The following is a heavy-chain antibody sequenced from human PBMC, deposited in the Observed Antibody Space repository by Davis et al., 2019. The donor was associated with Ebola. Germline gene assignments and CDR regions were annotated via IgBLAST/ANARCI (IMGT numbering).Heavy chain of an antibody. CDR2: IFPGDSDT. CDR3: ARGNGYRDY. CDR1: GYNFPMYW. Sequence: GESLKISCQASGYNFPMYWIGWVRQLPGKGLEWVAVIFPGDSDTRYSPSFQGQVTISADKSIATAYLQWSSLKASDTAMYYCARGNGYRDYWGQGTLVTVSS. J-gene: IGHJ4*02. D-gene: IGHD5-18*01. V-gene: IGHV5-51*01.